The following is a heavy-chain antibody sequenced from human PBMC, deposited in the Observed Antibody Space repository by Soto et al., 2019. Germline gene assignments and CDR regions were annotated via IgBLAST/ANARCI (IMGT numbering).Heavy chain of an antibody. V-gene: IGHV1-69*01. CDR1: GGTFNNYA. CDR2: IIPMFETV. CDR3: ARGLRTGNYGMDV. J-gene: IGHJ6*02. D-gene: IGHD2-15*01. Sequence: QAQLLQSGAEVRKPGSSVKVSCKASGGTFNNYAVSWVRQAPGQGLEWMGGIIPMFETVNYAQRFQGRLTIAADESMSTAYMELTSLTSADTAIYFCARGLRTGNYGMDVWGQGTTVTVSS.